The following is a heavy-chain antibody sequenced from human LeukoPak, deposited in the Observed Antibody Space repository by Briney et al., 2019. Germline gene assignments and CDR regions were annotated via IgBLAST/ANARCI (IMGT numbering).Heavy chain of an antibody. CDR2: ISSSSSYI. J-gene: IGHJ4*02. V-gene: IGHV3-21*04. Sequence: PGGSLRLSCAASGFTFSSYSMNWVRQAPGKGLEWVSSISSSSSYIFYADSVKGRFTISRDNSKNALYLQLNSLRAEDTAVYYCAKVFFAERLDTIFDCWGQGTLVTVST. D-gene: IGHD3-3*01. CDR1: GFTFSSYS. CDR3: AKVFFAERLDTIFDC.